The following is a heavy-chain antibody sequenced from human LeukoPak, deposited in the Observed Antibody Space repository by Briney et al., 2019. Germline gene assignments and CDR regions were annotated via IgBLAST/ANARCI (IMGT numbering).Heavy chain of an antibody. CDR1: GFTFGTFW. CDR3: ARDRGRTNYGDNNWFDS. D-gene: IGHD1-7*01. Sequence: GGSLRLSCEASGFTFGTFWMSWVRQAPGKGLEWVANIKQGGSEKNYVDSVKGRFTISRDNAKNSLYPQMNSLRAEDTPGYYCARDRGRTNYGDNNWFDSWGQGTLVTVSS. V-gene: IGHV3-7*01. CDR2: IKQGGSEK. J-gene: IGHJ5*01.